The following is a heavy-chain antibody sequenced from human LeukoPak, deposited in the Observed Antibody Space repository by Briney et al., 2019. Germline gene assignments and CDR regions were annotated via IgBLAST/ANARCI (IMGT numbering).Heavy chain of an antibody. CDR3: ARTPKVSQYGMDV. V-gene: IGHV3-7*01. CDR1: GFSVSGYW. Sequence: GGSLRLSCAVSGFSVSGYWMTWVRQAPGKGLEWVANINQDGSDIHYADPVEGRFTISRDNAKNSLYLQMNSVRAEDTAVYFCARTPKVSQYGMDVGGQGTTVTVSS. D-gene: IGHD2-15*01. CDR2: INQDGSDI. J-gene: IGHJ6*02.